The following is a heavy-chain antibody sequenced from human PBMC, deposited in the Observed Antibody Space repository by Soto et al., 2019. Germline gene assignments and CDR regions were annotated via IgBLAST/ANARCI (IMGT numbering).Heavy chain of an antibody. CDR2: INPNTGGT. V-gene: IGHV1-2*04. Sequence: QVQLVQSGAEGKKPGASVKVSCEASGYTFTAYYIHWVRQAPGQGLEWMGWINPNTGGTKYAQKFQGWVTMTRDTSISTAYMEVTRLLSDVTVIYYCARDRVGDYGDAVYGMDVWGIGTKVTVDS. CDR3: ARDRVGDYGDAVYGMDV. D-gene: IGHD4-17*01. J-gene: IGHJ6*04. CDR1: GYTFTAYY.